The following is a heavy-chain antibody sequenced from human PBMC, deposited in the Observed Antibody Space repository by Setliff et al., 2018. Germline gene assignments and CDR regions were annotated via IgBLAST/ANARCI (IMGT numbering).Heavy chain of an antibody. V-gene: IGHV4-39*07. J-gene: IGHJ4*02. CDR2: IYYSGST. CDR1: GGSISSSSYY. D-gene: IGHD3-3*01. Sequence: SETLSLPCTVSGGSISSSSYYWGWMRQPPGKGLEWMGSIYYSGSTYYNPYLKSRVTISVDTSKTHVSLKLSSVTAADTAVYYCARREPYYNLRSGYYAYWGQGTLVTVS. CDR3: ARREPYYNLRSGYYAY.